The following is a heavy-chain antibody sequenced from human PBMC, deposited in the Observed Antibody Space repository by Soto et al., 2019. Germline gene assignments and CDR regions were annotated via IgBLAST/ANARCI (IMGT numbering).Heavy chain of an antibody. CDR2: VYSGGST. CDR3: ASHRYSGSSPIY. V-gene: IGHV3-53*01. Sequence: GGSLRLSCAASGFTVSSNYMSWVRQAPGKGLEWVSVVYSGGSTYYADSVKGRFTSSRDNSRNTMYLQMNSLRAEDTAVYFCASHRYSGSSPIYWGQGTLVTVSS. J-gene: IGHJ4*02. D-gene: IGHD1-26*01. CDR1: GFTVSSNY.